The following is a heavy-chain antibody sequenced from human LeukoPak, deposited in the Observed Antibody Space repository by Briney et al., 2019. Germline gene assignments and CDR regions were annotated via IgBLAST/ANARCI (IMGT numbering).Heavy chain of an antibody. J-gene: IGHJ3*02. Sequence: SVKVSCKASGGTFSSYAISWVRQAPGQGLEWMGRIIPILGIANYAQKFQGRVTITADKSTSTAYMELSSLRSEDTAVYYCARGSRSSLSEWELDAFDIWGQGTMVTVSS. V-gene: IGHV1-69*04. CDR3: ARGSRSSLSEWELDAFDI. CDR2: IIPILGIA. D-gene: IGHD1-26*01. CDR1: GGTFSSYA.